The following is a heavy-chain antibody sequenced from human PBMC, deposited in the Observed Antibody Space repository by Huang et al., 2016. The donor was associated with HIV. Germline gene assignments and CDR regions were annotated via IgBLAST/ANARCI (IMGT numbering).Heavy chain of an antibody. CDR1: GGSFSGYY. CDR3: ARERMMSWLDDHDAFDI. D-gene: IGHD1-1*01. J-gene: IGHJ3*02. V-gene: IGHV4-34*01. Sequence: QVQLQQWGAGLLKPSETLSLTCAVYGGSFSGYYWSWIRQSPGKGLEWIGEIKYSGRTNYNPSLKSRLTISVDTSKNQFSLKLSSVTAADTAVYYCARERMMSWLDDHDAFDIWGQGTMVTVSS. CDR2: IKYSGRT.